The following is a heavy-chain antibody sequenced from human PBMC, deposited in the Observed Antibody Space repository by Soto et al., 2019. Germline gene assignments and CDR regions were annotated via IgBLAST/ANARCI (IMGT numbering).Heavy chain of an antibody. CDR3: ARDPSSGWGYYFDY. D-gene: IGHD6-19*01. J-gene: IGHJ4*02. CDR2: IYYSGST. V-gene: IGHV4-31*03. CDR1: GGSISSGGYY. Sequence: SETLSLTCTVSGGSISSGGYYWSWIRQHPGKGLEWIGYIYYSGSTYYNPSPKSRVTISVDTSKNQFSLKLSSVTAADTAVYYCARDPSSGWGYYFDYWGQGTLVTVSS.